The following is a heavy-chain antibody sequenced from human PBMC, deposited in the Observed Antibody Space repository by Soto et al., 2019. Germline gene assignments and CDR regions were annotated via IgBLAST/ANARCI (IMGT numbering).Heavy chain of an antibody. Sequence: GGSLRLSCATSGFTFSSYEMNWVRQAPGKGLEWVSYISSSGSTIYYADSVKGRFTISRDNAKNSLYLQMDSLRAEDTAVYYCARDQEAGSFFPYYYGMDVWGQGTTVTV. J-gene: IGHJ6*02. D-gene: IGHD6-13*01. CDR2: ISSSGSTI. CDR1: GFTFSSYE. CDR3: ARDQEAGSFFPYYYGMDV. V-gene: IGHV3-48*03.